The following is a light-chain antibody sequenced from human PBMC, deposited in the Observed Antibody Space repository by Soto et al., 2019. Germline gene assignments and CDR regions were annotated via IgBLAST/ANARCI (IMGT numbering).Light chain of an antibody. CDR3: GTWDISLSVV. J-gene: IGLJ2*01. CDR2: DND. Sequence: QSVLTQPPSVSAAPGQKVTISCSGSSSNIAKNYVYWYQQLPGTAPKLLIFDNDKRPSGIPDRFSGSKSGTSATLGITGLQTGDEADYYCGTWDISLSVVFGGGTKPTVL. V-gene: IGLV1-51*01. CDR1: SSNIAKNY.